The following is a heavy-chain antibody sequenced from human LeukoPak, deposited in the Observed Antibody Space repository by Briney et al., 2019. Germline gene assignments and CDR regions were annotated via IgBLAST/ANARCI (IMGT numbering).Heavy chain of an antibody. CDR3: ARDFYYGSGSKMGYFDY. CDR2: INHSGST. D-gene: IGHD3-10*01. Sequence: KTSETLSLTCAVYGGSFSGYYWSWIRQPPGKGLEWIGEINHSGSTNYNPSLKSRVTISVDTSKNQFSLKLSSVTAADTAVYYCARDFYYGSGSKMGYFDYWGQGTLVTVSS. J-gene: IGHJ4*02. CDR1: GGSFSGYY. V-gene: IGHV4-34*01.